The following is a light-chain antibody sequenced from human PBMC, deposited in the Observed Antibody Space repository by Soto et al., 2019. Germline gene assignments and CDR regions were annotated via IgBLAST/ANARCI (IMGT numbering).Light chain of an antibody. Sequence: QPVLTQPPSTSGTPGQRVTISCSGSSSNIGSNPVHWYQQLPGTAPKVLIYSDDQRPSGVPDRFSGSKSGTSASLAISGLQSEDEAGYYCAAWDDSLNGVIFGGGTQLTVL. CDR2: SDD. V-gene: IGLV1-44*01. CDR3: AAWDDSLNGVI. J-gene: IGLJ2*01. CDR1: SSNIGSNP.